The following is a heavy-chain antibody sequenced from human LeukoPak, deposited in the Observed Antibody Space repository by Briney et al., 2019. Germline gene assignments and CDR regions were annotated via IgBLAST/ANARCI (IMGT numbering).Heavy chain of an antibody. CDR3: ARDGAVAGNRRRFDY. Sequence: ASVKVSCKASGYTFTSYDINWVRQATGQGLEWMGWMNPNSGNTGYAQKFQGRGTMTRSTSIGTAYMELSSLRSEDTAVYYCARDGAVAGNRRRFDYWGQGTLVTVSS. CDR2: MNPNSGNT. D-gene: IGHD6-19*01. CDR1: GYTFTSYD. J-gene: IGHJ4*02. V-gene: IGHV1-8*01.